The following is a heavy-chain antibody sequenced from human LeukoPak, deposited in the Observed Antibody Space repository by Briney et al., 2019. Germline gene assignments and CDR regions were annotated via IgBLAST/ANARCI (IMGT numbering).Heavy chain of an antibody. CDR1: GFTFSDYN. D-gene: IGHD3-10*01. Sequence: GSLRLSCAASGFTFSDYNMHWVRQVPGKGLESVSYISRSGNIIYYADSVKGRFTISRDNAKNSLYLQMNSLRADDTAIYYCARDVFYGSGSPRLDYWGQGTLVTVSS. J-gene: IGHJ4*02. CDR2: ISRSGNII. CDR3: ARDVFYGSGSPRLDY. V-gene: IGHV3-48*01.